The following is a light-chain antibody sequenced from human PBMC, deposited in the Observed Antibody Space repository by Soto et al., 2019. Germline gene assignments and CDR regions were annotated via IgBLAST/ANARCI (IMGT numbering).Light chain of an antibody. CDR2: YDD. V-gene: IGLV1-36*01. CDR1: SSNIGNNA. Sequence: QPVLTQPPSVSEAPRQRVTISCSGSSSNIGNNAVNWYQQLPGKAPKLVIYYDDLLPSGVSDRFSGSKSGTSASLAISGLQSEDEADYYCAAWDDSLNGRVFGGGTKLTVL. CDR3: AAWDDSLNGRV. J-gene: IGLJ2*01.